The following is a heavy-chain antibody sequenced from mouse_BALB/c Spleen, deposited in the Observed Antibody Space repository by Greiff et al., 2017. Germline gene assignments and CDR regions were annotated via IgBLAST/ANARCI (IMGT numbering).Heavy chain of an antibody. D-gene: IGHD2-1*01. CDR3: ARMGGNYEGYYAMDY. Sequence: QVTLKVCGPGILQPSQTLSLTCSFSGFSLSTYGIGVGWIRQPSGKGLEWLAHIWWNDNKYYNTALKSRLTSSTDTSNNQVFLTIASVDTADTATYYCARMGGNYEGYYAMDYWGQGTSGTVSS. J-gene: IGHJ4*01. CDR2: IWWNDNK. V-gene: IGHV8-11*01. CDR1: GFSLSTYGIG.